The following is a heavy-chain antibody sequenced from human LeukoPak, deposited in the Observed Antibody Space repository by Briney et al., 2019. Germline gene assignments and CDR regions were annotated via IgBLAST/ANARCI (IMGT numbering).Heavy chain of an antibody. V-gene: IGHV3-30*18. Sequence: GGSLRLSCAASGFTFSSYGMHWVRQAPGKGLEWVAVISYDGSSKYYADSVKGRFTISRDNPKNTLYLQMNSLRAEDTAVYYCAKDITAALGSHWGQGTLVTVSS. D-gene: IGHD1-26*01. CDR3: AKDITAALGSH. CDR1: GFTFSSYG. J-gene: IGHJ4*02. CDR2: ISYDGSSK.